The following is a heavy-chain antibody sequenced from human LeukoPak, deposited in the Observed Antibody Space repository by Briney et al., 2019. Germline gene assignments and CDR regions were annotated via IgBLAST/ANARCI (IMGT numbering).Heavy chain of an antibody. D-gene: IGHD1-26*01. CDR2: ISYDGSNK. V-gene: IGHV3-30*18. CDR3: AKLDEWEDSYYYYYGMDV. J-gene: IGHJ6*02. CDR1: GFTFSSYG. Sequence: GGSLRLSCAASGFTFSSYGMHWVRQAPGKGLEWVAVISYDGSNKYCADSVKGRFTISRDNSKNTLYLQMNSLRAEDTAVYYCAKLDEWEDSYYYYYGMDVWGQGTTVTVSS.